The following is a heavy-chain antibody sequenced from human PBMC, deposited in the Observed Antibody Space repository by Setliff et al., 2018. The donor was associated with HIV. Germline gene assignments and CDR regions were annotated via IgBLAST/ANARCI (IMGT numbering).Heavy chain of an antibody. Sequence: SETLSLTCTVSGVSISSTNYYWGWIRQPPGKGLEWIGTIYYSGSTYYNPSLKSRVTISVDTSKNQFSLKLSSVTAADTAVYYCARENGRTNYYYYYGMDVWGQGTTVTVSS. J-gene: IGHJ6*02. V-gene: IGHV4-39*02. CDR1: GVSISSTNYY. CDR2: IYYSGST. CDR3: ARENGRTNYYYYYGMDV.